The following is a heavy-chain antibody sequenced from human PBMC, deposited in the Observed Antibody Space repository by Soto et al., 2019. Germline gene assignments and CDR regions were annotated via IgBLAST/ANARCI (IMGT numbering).Heavy chain of an antibody. CDR3: ARELVLGLKSAFDM. V-gene: IGHV3-21*01. CDR2: ISSSSIYI. Sequence: GGSLRLSCAASGFTFSSYNMNWVRQAPGKGLEWVSSISSSSIYIYYADSVKGRFTISRDNAKNSLYLHMNSLRDEDTAVYFCARELVLGLKSAFDMWGRGTLVTVSS. CDR1: GFTFSSYN. D-gene: IGHD2-15*01. J-gene: IGHJ3*02.